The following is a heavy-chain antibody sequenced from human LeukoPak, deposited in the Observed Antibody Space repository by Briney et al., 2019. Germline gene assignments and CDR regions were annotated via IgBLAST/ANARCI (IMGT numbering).Heavy chain of an antibody. Sequence: ASVKVSCKASGYTFTSYYMHWVRQAPGQGLEWMGIINPSGGSTSYAQKFQGRVTMTRDTSTSTVYMELSSLRSEDTAVYYCARDGGRDGYNWGYFDYWGQGTLVTVSS. CDR1: GYTFTSYY. V-gene: IGHV1-46*01. CDR2: INPSGGST. J-gene: IGHJ4*02. CDR3: ARDGGRDGYNWGYFDY. D-gene: IGHD5-24*01.